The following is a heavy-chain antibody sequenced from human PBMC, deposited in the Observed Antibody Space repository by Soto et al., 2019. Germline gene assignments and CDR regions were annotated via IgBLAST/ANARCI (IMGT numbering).Heavy chain of an antibody. D-gene: IGHD6-13*01. CDR1: GGSIRSYY. CDR2: IYDSGST. Sequence: QVQLQESGPGLVKPSETLSLTCTVSGGSIRSYYWNWIRQPPGQGLEWIGDIYDSGSTNYNPSLKSRVTISVDTSKNQFSLKLTSVTAADTAVYYCARGGNSWYDYWGQGTLVTVSS. V-gene: IGHV4-59*01. CDR3: ARGGNSWYDY. J-gene: IGHJ4*02.